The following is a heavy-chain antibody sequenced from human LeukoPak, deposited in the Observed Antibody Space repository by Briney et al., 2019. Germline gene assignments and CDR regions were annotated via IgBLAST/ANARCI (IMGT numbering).Heavy chain of an antibody. CDR1: GFTFSSYA. CDR3: ARAGRQQLVRRYFDY. CDR2: ISGSGGST. V-gene: IGHV3-23*01. Sequence: GGSLRLSCAASGFTFSSYAMSWVRQAPGKGLEWVSAISGSGGSTYYADSVKGRFTISRDNSKNTLYLQMNSLRAEDTAVYYCARAGRQQLVRRYFDYWGQGTLVTVSS. J-gene: IGHJ4*02. D-gene: IGHD6-13*01.